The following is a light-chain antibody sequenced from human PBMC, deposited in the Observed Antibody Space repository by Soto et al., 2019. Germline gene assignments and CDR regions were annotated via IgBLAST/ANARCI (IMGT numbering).Light chain of an antibody. CDR3: QQYNKWPQYT. V-gene: IGKV3-15*01. CDR2: GAS. J-gene: IGKJ2*01. Sequence: EIVMTQSPANLSVSPGERATLSCRASQSVSSNLAWYQQKPGQGPRLLIYGASTRATSIPARFSGSGSGTEFTFIMNSLLSEDFAVYFCQQYNKWPQYTFGQGTKLEIK. CDR1: QSVSSN.